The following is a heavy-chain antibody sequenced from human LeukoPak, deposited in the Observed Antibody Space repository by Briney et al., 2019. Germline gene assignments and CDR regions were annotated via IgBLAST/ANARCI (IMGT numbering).Heavy chain of an antibody. CDR2: IKQDGREK. D-gene: IGHD6-19*01. CDR1: GFTFSSYW. J-gene: IGHJ6*02. CDR3: ARAVAGSYYYYGMDV. Sequence: GGSLRLSCAASGFTFSSYWMSWVRQAPGKGLKGVANIKQDGREKYYVNSVKGRFTISRDNAKNSLYLQMNSLRAEDTAVYYCARAVAGSYYYYGMDVWGQGTTVTVSS. V-gene: IGHV3-7*01.